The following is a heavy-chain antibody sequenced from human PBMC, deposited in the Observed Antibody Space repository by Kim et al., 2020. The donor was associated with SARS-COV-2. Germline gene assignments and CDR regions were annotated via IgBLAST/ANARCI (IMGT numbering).Heavy chain of an antibody. V-gene: IGHV3-53*01. Sequence: SVKGPFTISRDNPKNTLYLQMNSLRAEDTAVYYCARGEYSSSSGAYYFDYWGQGTLVTVSS. D-gene: IGHD6-6*01. J-gene: IGHJ4*02. CDR3: ARGEYSSSSGAYYFDY.